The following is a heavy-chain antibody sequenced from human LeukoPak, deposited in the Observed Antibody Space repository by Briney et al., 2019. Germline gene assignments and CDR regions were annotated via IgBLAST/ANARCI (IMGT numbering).Heavy chain of an antibody. CDR1: GFTFSSYW. J-gene: IGHJ4*02. V-gene: IGHV3-7*01. CDR3: ARSPIRRQNLVRGFDQ. Sequence: GGSLRLSCAASGFTFSSYWMSWVRQAPGKGLEWVANIKKDGGELYYVDSVKGRFTNSRDNAKNSLYLQMNSLRAEDTAVYYCARSPIRRQNLVRGFDQWGQGTLVTVSS. CDR2: IKKDGGEL. D-gene: IGHD6-13*01.